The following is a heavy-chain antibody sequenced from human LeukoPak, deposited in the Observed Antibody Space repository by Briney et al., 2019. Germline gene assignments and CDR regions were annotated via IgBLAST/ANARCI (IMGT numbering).Heavy chain of an antibody. CDR1: GYHFTSYW. J-gene: IGHJ4*02. CDR2: IYPGDSDT. CDR3: ARQSSRLHHGDY. D-gene: IGHD5-12*01. Sequence: GGSLEISGEGSGYHFTSYWIGGGRQLPGKGLEWMGIIYPGDSDTRYSPSCQGQVTISADKSISTAYLQWSSLKASDTAMYYCARQSSRLHHGDYWGQGTLVTVSS. V-gene: IGHV5-51*01.